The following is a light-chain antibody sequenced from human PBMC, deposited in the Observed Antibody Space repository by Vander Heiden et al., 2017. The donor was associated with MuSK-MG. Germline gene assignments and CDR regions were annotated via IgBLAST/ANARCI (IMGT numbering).Light chain of an antibody. CDR2: GVS. CDR1: ESVSSNH. Sequence: ENVFTQSPGTLSLSPGEGATLSCRASESVSSNHLAWYQQKLGQPPRLLIYGVSSRATGIPDRFSGSGSGTDFTLTISRLEPEDFAVYYCQQYGRSPYTFGQGTKLEIK. J-gene: IGKJ2*01. V-gene: IGKV3-20*01. CDR3: QQYGRSPYT.